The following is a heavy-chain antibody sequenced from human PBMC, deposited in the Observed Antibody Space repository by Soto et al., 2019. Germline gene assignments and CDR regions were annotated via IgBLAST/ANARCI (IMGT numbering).Heavy chain of an antibody. V-gene: IGHV1-2*02. CDR1: GYTFTAYY. CDR3: ARGGGRGYNELDP. D-gene: IGHD5-12*01. J-gene: IGHJ5*02. Sequence: QVQLVQSGAEVKKPGASGKVSCKASGYTFTAYYMHWVRQAPGQGLAWMGWINPNSGGTYHAQNFQGRVTMTRDTSTTTAYRELASLRSDDTAGYYCARGGGRGYNELDPWGHGTLVIVSS. CDR2: INPNSGGT.